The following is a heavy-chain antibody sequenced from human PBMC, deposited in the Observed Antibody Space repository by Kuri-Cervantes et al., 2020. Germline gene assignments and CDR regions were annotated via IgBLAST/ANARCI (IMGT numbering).Heavy chain of an antibody. J-gene: IGHJ4*02. D-gene: IGHD5-24*01. CDR1: GGTFSSYT. Sequence: SVKVSCKAPGGTFSSYTISWVRQAPGQGLEWMGRIIPILGIANYAQKFQGRVTITADKSTSTAYMELSSLRSEDTAVYYCASWGGDGYNYVPFDYWGQGTLVTVSS. V-gene: IGHV1-69*02. CDR3: ASWGGDGYNYVPFDY. CDR2: IIPILGIA.